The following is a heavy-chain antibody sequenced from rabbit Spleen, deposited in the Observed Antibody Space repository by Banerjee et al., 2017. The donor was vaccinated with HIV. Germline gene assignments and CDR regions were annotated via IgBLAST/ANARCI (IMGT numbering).Heavy chain of an antibody. CDR3: ARDEVYAGYAGFGYATLHYFDL. CDR2: IDGGSSGST. CDR1: GFSFSSGYD. V-gene: IGHV1S45*01. J-gene: IGHJ4*01. D-gene: IGHD7-1*01. Sequence: QEQLVESGGGLVKPGASPTLTCTASGFSFSSGYDMCWVRQAPGKGLEWIGCIDGGSSGSTYYASWAKGRFTVSKTASTTVTLQMTSLTAADTATYFCARDEVYAGYAGFGYATLHYFDLWGPGTLVTVS.